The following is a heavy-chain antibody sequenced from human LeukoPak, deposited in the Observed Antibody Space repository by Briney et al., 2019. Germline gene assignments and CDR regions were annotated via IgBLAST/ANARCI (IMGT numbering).Heavy chain of an antibody. V-gene: IGHV3-23*01. CDR1: GFTFSGYA. J-gene: IGHJ6*04. CDR3: AKEDLYYGMDV. Sequence: GGSLSLSCAASGFTFSGYALSWVRQAPGKGLEWVSAISDSGGSTYYPDSVKGRFTISRDNSRSTLYLQSNCLRAEDTAVYYCAKEDLYYGMDVWGKGTTVTVSS. CDR2: ISDSGGST.